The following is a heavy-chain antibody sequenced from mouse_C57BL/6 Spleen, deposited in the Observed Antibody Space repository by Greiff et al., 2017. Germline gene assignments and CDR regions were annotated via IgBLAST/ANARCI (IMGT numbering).Heavy chain of an antibody. CDR1: GYTFTSYW. D-gene: IGHD1-3*01. CDR3: ARKLYGYFDV. V-gene: IGHV1-50*01. Sequence: QVQLQQPGAELVKPGASVKLSCKASGYTFTSYWMQWVKQRPGQGLEWIGEIDPSDRYTNYNQKFKGKATLTVDTSSSTAYMQLSSLTSEDSAVYYCARKLYGYFDVWGTGTTVTVSS. CDR2: IDPSDRYT. J-gene: IGHJ1*03.